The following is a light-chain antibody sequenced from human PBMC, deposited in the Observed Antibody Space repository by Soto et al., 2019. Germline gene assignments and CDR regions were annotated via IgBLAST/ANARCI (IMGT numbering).Light chain of an antibody. CDR2: GNS. J-gene: IGLJ1*01. CDR3: QSYDSSLSGFDV. V-gene: IGLV1-40*01. Sequence: QSVLTQPPSVSGAPGQRVTISCTGRSSNIGAGYDVHWYQQLPGTAPKLLIYGNSNRPSGVPDRFSGSKSGTSASLAITGLQAEDEADYYCQSYDSSLSGFDVFGTGTKVTVL. CDR1: SSNIGAGYD.